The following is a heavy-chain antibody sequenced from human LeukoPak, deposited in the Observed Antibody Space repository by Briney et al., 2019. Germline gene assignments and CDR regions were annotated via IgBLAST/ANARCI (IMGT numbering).Heavy chain of an antibody. Sequence: ASVKVSCKASGYTFTGYYMHWVRQAPGQGLEWMGWINPNSGGTNYAQKFQGRVTMTRDTSISTAYMELSRLRSDDTAVYYCARATSCSGGSCYTIQDPSYYYYYYMDVWGKGTTVTVSS. J-gene: IGHJ6*03. CDR1: GYTFTGYY. D-gene: IGHD2-15*01. V-gene: IGHV1-2*02. CDR2: INPNSGGT. CDR3: ARATSCSGGSCYTIQDPSYYYYYYMDV.